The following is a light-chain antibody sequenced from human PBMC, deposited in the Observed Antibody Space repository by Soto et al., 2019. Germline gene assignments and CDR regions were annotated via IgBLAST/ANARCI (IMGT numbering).Light chain of an antibody. J-gene: IGLJ2*01. CDR1: SSDVGGYNF. CDR3: NSYTTSSTPVV. V-gene: IGLV2-14*01. Sequence: QSALTQPASVSGSPGQSITTSCTGTSSDVGGYNFVSWYQQHPGKAPKLMIYEVSNRPSGVSNRFSGAKSGNTASLIISGLQAEDEADYYCNSYTTSSTPVVFGGGTKLTVL. CDR2: EVS.